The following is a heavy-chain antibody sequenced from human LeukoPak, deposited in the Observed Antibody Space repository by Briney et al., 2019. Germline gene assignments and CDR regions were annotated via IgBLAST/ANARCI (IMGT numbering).Heavy chain of an antibody. CDR3: ARFDRDGFLDY. V-gene: IGHV1-2*02. CDR2: INPNSGVT. Sequence: ASVKVSCKASGYIFTGYYMHWVRQAPGQGLEWMGWINPNSGVTNYAQKFQGRVTMTRDTSISTAYMELSRLRSDDTAVYYCARFDRDGFLDYWGQGTLVTVSS. CDR1: GYIFTGYY. J-gene: IGHJ4*02. D-gene: IGHD5-24*01.